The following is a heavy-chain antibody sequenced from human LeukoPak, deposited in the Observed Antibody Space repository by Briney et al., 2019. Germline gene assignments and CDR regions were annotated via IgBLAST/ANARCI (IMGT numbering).Heavy chain of an antibody. CDR2: IRYDGSNK. CDR1: GFTFSSYG. J-gene: IGHJ4*02. D-gene: IGHD3-22*01. Sequence: GGSLRLSCAASGFTFSSYGMHWVRQAPGKGLEWVAFIRYDGSNKYCEDSVKGRFTISRDNSKNTLFLQMNSLRAEDTAVYYCAKELAGYYDSSGYYGAFDYWGQGTLITVS. V-gene: IGHV3-30*02. CDR3: AKELAGYYDSSGYYGAFDY.